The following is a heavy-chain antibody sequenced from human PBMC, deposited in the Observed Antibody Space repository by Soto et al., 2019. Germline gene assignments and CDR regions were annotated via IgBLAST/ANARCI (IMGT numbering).Heavy chain of an antibody. CDR2: IKQDGSEK. Sequence: PGGSLRLSCAASGFTFSSYWMSWVRQAPGKGLEWVANIKQDGSEKYYVDSVKGRFTISRDNAKNSLYLQMNSLRAEDTAVYYCAVDSSGYSYYFDYWGQGTLVTVSS. CDR1: GFTFSSYW. CDR3: AVDSSGYSYYFDY. V-gene: IGHV3-7*03. J-gene: IGHJ4*02. D-gene: IGHD3-22*01.